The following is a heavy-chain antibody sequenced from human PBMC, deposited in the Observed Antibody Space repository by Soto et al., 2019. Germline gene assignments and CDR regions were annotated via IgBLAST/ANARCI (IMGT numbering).Heavy chain of an antibody. V-gene: IGHV1-18*01. CDR2: ISAYNGTT. CDR1: GYTFTIYG. J-gene: IGHJ4*02. D-gene: IGHD2-15*01. CDR3: ARVGTRLGRSGFDY. Sequence: GASVKVSCKASGYTFTIYGISWVRQAPGQGLEWMGWISAYNGTTNYAQKLQGRVTMTTDTSTSTAYMELRSLRSDDTAVYYCARVGTRLGRSGFDYWGQGTLVTVSS.